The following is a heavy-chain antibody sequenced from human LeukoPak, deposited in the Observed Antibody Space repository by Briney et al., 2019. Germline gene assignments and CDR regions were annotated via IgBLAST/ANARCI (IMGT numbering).Heavy chain of an antibody. J-gene: IGHJ4*02. CDR2: ISWNSGSI. D-gene: IGHD3-10*01. CDR3: AREENTMVRGVIGDLGA. V-gene: IGHV3-9*01. Sequence: GRSLRLSCAASGFTFDDYAMHWVRQAPGKGLEWVSGISWNSGSIGYADSVKGRFTISRDNSKNSLYLHMNSLRAEDTAVYYCAREENTMVRGVIGDLGAWGQGTLVTVSS. CDR1: GFTFDDYA.